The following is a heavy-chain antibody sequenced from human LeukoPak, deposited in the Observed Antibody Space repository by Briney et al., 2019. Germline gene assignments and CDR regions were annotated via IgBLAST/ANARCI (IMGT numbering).Heavy chain of an antibody. CDR2: ISGSGGST. CDR3: AKDRLPGGSGSYYGMDV. J-gene: IGHJ6*02. D-gene: IGHD3-10*01. CDR1: GFTFSNYA. Sequence: GGSLRLSCAASGFTFSNYAMSWVRQAPGKGLEWVSAISGSGGSTYYADSVKGRFTISRDNSKNTLYLQMNSLRAEDTAVYYCAKDRLPGGSGSYYGMDVWGQGTTVTVSS. V-gene: IGHV3-23*01.